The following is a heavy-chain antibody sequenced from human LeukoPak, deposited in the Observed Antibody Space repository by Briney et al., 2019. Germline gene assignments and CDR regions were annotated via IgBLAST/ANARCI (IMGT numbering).Heavy chain of an antibody. CDR1: GFTFDDYA. V-gene: IGHV3-9*01. CDR3: ASEPTYYDFWSGYYQNYGMDV. CDR2: ISWNSGSI. Sequence: GRSLRLSCAASGFTFDDYAMHWVRQAPGRGLEWVSSISWNSGSIGYADSVKDRFTISRDNAKNSLYLQMNSLRAEDTAVYYCASEPTYYDFWSGYYQNYGMDVWGQGTTVTVSS. D-gene: IGHD3-3*01. J-gene: IGHJ6*02.